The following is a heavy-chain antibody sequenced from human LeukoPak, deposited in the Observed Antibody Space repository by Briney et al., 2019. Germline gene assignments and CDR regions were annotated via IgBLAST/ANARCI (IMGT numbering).Heavy chain of an antibody. Sequence: GGSLRLSCAASGFTFSSYGMHWVRQAPGKGLEWVAVISYDGSNKYYADSVKGRFTISRDNSKNTLYLQMNSLRAEDTAVYYCAKESGSTERFDPWGQGTQVTVSS. D-gene: IGHD1-26*01. CDR1: GFTFSSYG. J-gene: IGHJ5*02. CDR3: AKESGSTERFDP. V-gene: IGHV3-30*18. CDR2: ISYDGSNK.